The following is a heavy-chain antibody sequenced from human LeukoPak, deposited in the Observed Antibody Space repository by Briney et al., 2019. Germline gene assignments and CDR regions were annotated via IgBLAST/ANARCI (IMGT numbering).Heavy chain of an antibody. J-gene: IGHJ6*03. V-gene: IGHV4-34*01. CDR3: ARGAVLRYFDWLSYYYYMDV. CDR1: GGSFSGYY. D-gene: IGHD3-9*01. Sequence: SETLSLTCAVYGGSFSGYYWSWIRQPPGKGLEWIGEINHNGSTNYNPSLKSRVTISVDTSKNQFSLKLSSVTAADTAVYYCARGAVLRYFDWLSYYYYMDVWGKGTTVTVSS. CDR2: INHNGST.